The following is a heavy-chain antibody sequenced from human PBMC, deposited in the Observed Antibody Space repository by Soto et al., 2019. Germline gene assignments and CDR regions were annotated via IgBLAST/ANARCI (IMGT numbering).Heavy chain of an antibody. CDR1: GVTFNDAW. CDR2: IKSKIDGGTT. CDR3: TTDRPRASSSWYYFDY. J-gene: IGHJ4*02. D-gene: IGHD6-13*01. V-gene: IGHV3-15*01. Sequence: EVQLVESGGGLVKPGGSLRLSCAASGVTFNDAWMSWVRQAPGKGLEWVGRIKSKIDGGTTDYAAPVRGRFTISRDDSKNTLYLQMNNLNTEDTAVYYCTTDRPRASSSWYYFDYWGQGTLVTVSS.